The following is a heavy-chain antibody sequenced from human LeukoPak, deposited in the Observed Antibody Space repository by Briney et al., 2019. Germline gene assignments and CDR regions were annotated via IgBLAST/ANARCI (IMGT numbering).Heavy chain of an antibody. Sequence: SETLSLTCTVSGGSISSSRYYWGWIRQPPGKGLEWIGGIYYSGSTYYNPSLKSRVTISVDTSKNQFSLKLSSVTAADTAVYYCARGPNYEYTWGQGTLVTVSS. CDR1: GGSISSSRYY. V-gene: IGHV4-39*07. CDR2: IYYSGST. D-gene: IGHD3-3*01. J-gene: IGHJ5*02. CDR3: ARGPNYEYT.